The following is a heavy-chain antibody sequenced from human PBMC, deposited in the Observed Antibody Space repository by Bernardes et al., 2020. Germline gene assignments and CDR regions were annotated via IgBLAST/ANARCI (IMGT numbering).Heavy chain of an antibody. Sequence: SETLSLTCNVSGGSLGTHYWSWIRQPPGKGLEWIGYLFYNSATTYNPSLRGRATISVDTSKSQFFLKLNSVTAADTAVYYCARDSDYGMDVWSKGTTVTVSP. CDR3: ARDSDYGMDV. CDR1: GGSLGTHY. V-gene: IGHV4-59*11. CDR2: LFYNSAT. J-gene: IGHJ6*04.